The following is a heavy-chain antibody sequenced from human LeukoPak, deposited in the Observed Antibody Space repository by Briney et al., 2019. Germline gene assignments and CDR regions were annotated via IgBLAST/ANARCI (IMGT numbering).Heavy chain of an antibody. CDR2: INPNSGGT. CDR1: GYTFTGYY. D-gene: IGHD3-22*01. V-gene: IGHV1-2*02. CDR3: ARVGDNYYDSSGYDY. Sequence: GASVKVSCKASGYTFTGYYMHWVRQAPGQGPEWMGWINPNSGGTNYAQKFQGRVTMTRDTSISTAYMELSRLRSDDTAVYYCARVGDNYYDSSGYDYWGQGTLVTVSS. J-gene: IGHJ4*02.